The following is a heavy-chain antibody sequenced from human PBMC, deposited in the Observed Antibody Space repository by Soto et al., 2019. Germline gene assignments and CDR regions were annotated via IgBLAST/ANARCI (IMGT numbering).Heavy chain of an antibody. J-gene: IGHJ6*02. Sequence: PGGSLRLCCAASGVTFNDYVMHWVRQAPGRGLEWVSGISWNSANIGYADSVKGRFSMSRDNAKNSLYLQMNSLRAEDTALYSCAKDSARRVSFYYRVDVWAQRTTVPVSS. D-gene: IGHD6-6*01. CDR3: AKDSARRVSFYYRVDV. V-gene: IGHV3-9*01. CDR1: GVTFNDYV. CDR2: ISWNSANI.